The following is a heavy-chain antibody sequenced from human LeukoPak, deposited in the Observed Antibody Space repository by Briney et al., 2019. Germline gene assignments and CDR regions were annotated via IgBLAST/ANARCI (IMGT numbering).Heavy chain of an antibody. Sequence: GGSLRLSCAASGFTFSSYAMSWVRQAPGKGLEWVSGISGSGGNTYYADSVRGRFTISRDNAKKTLYLQMNSLRAEDTAVYYCARDTKKWELHLFDYWGQGTLVTVSS. CDR3: ARDTKKWELHLFDY. D-gene: IGHD1-26*01. CDR1: GFTFSSYA. CDR2: ISGSGGNT. J-gene: IGHJ4*02. V-gene: IGHV3-23*01.